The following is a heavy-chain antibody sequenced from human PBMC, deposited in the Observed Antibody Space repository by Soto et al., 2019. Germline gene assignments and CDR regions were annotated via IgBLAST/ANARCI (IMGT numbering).Heavy chain of an antibody. CDR3: ARSFTIFGVVKGYHYYYMDV. D-gene: IGHD3-3*01. CDR1: GFTFSSYS. J-gene: IGHJ6*03. CDR2: ISSSSSYI. V-gene: IGHV3-21*01. Sequence: EVQLVESGGGLVKPGGSLRLSCAASGFTFSSYSMNWVRQAPGKGLEWVSSISSSSSYIYYADSVKGRFTISRDNAKNSLYLQMNSLRAEDTAVYYCARSFTIFGVVKGYHYYYMDVWGKGTTVTVSS.